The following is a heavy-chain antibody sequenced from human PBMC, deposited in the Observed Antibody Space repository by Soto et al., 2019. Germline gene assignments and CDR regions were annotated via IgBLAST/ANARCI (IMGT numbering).Heavy chain of an antibody. Sequence: EVQLLESGGGWLQPGRSLRLSCAASGFTFSSYAMNWVRQAPGKGLEWVSGITGSGAGSYYSDSVKGRFTISRDNSKNTLYLQMNSLRAEDKAVYYCAKAYSNSWPNDWFDPWGQGTLVTVSS. CDR2: ITGSGAGS. CDR3: AKAYSNSWPNDWFDP. J-gene: IGHJ5*02. CDR1: GFTFSSYA. V-gene: IGHV3-23*01. D-gene: IGHD6-13*01.